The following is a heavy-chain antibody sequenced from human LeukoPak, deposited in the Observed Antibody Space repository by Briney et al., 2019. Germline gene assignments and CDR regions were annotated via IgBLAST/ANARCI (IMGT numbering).Heavy chain of an antibody. V-gene: IGHV4-34*01. J-gene: IGHJ6*02. CDR1: GGSFSGYY. Sequence: SETLSLTCAVYGGSFSGYYWSWIRQPPGKGLEWIGEINHSGSTNYNPSLKSRVTISVDTSKNQFSLKLSSVTAADTAVYYCSSSSPYHYYGMDVWGQGTTVTVSS. D-gene: IGHD6-6*01. CDR3: SSSSPYHYYGMDV. CDR2: INHSGST.